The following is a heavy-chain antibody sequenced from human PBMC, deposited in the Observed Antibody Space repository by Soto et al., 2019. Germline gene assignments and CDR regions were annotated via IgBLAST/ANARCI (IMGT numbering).Heavy chain of an antibody. CDR3: STRAYDTNGYYRFDP. CDR1: GGSFSGHS. CDR2: INHSGRV. J-gene: IGHJ5*01. Sequence: KLPETLSLTCAVYGGSFSGHSWTWIRQSPGKGLEWIGDINHSGRVNYSPSLKSRVTISLDTSKNQFPLTLSAVTAADTAMYYCSTRAYDTNGYYRFDPWGQGTRVTVSS. V-gene: IGHV4-34*01. D-gene: IGHD3-22*01.